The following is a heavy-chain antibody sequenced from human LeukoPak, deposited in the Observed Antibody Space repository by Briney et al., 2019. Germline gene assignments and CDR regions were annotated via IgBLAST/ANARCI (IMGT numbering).Heavy chain of an antibody. D-gene: IGHD3-9*01. J-gene: IGHJ6*02. CDR3: AKTSQAYDILTGYYIHGMDV. V-gene: IGHV3-23*01. CDR1: GFTFSDYA. CDR2: ISGSGGST. Sequence: GGSLRLSCAASGFTFSDYAMSWVRQAPGKGLEWVSAISGSGGSTYYADSVKGRFTISRDNSKNTLYLQMNSLRAEDTAVYYCAKTSQAYDILTGYYIHGMDVWGQGTTVTVSS.